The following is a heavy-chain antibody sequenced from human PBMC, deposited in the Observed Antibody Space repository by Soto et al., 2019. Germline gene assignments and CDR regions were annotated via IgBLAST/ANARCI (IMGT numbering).Heavy chain of an antibody. D-gene: IGHD3-10*01. CDR3: ARGGSAHYRFDP. CDR1: GYTFASYY. Sequence: ASVKVSCKASGYTFASYYITWMRQAPGRGPEWVGWINPFNGNTNYAQRFQGRVTMTTDTSTSTVYMDLRSLRPDDTAVYYCARGGSAHYRFDPWGQRTLVTVSS. CDR2: INPFNGNT. V-gene: IGHV1-18*01. J-gene: IGHJ5*02.